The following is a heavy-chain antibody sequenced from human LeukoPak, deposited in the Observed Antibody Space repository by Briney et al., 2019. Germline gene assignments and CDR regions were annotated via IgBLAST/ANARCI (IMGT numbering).Heavy chain of an antibody. D-gene: IGHD6-6*01. J-gene: IGHJ4*02. CDR2: IYTSGST. CDR1: GGSISSSSYY. CDR3: ARGPSIAARGGYFDY. Sequence: SETLSLTCTVSGGSISSSSYYWSWIRQPAGKGLEWIGRIYTSGSTNYNPSLKSRVTMSVDTSKNQFSLKLSSVTAADTAVYYCARGPSIAARGGYFDYWGQGTLVTVSS. V-gene: IGHV4-61*02.